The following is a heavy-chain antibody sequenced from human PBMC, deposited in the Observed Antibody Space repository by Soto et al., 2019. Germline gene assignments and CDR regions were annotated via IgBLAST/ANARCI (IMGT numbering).Heavy chain of an antibody. Sequence: SETLSLTCTVSGGSISSGGYYWSWIRQHPXKGLGWIGYIYYSGSTYYNPSLKSRVTISVDTSKNQFSLKLSSVTAADTAVYYCARIYSSSPGGYYYYGMDVWGQGTTVTVSS. V-gene: IGHV4-31*03. CDR2: IYYSGST. CDR1: GGSISSGGYY. CDR3: ARIYSSSPGGYYYYGMDV. J-gene: IGHJ6*02. D-gene: IGHD6-6*01.